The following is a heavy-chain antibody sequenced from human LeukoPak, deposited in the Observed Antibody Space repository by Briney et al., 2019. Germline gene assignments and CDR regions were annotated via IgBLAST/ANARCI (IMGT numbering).Heavy chain of an antibody. CDR1: GGTFSIYA. Sequence: SVKVSCKASGGTFSIYAISWVRQAPGQGLEWMGGIIPIFGTANYAQKFQRRVTSTADESTSTAYMALSRLRSEDTAVYYCASVSSSGWLGDAFDIWGQGTMVTVSS. V-gene: IGHV1-69*13. CDR3: ASVSSSGWLGDAFDI. CDR2: IIPIFGTA. D-gene: IGHD6-19*01. J-gene: IGHJ3*02.